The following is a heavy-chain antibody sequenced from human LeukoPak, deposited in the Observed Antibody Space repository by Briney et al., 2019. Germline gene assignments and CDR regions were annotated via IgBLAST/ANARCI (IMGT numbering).Heavy chain of an antibody. CDR1: GFTFSRYA. CDR2: VSASGDST. J-gene: IGHJ4*02. D-gene: IGHD3-10*01. V-gene: IGHV3-23*01. Sequence: GGSLTLSCAASGFTFSRYAMSCVRQAPGKGLAWISTVSASGDSTSYAVSVKGRFTIPRDNSKNALYLQVNSLRADDAALYYCAKSHYYGSGSIDYWGQGTLVTVSS. CDR3: AKSHYYGSGSIDY.